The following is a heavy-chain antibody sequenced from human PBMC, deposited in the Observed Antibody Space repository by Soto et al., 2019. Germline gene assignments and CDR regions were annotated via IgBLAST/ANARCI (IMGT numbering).Heavy chain of an antibody. D-gene: IGHD3-3*02. CDR1: GYTFTGFD. CDR3: ASAVSHFYSFYYIDV. Sequence: QVQLVQSGAEVKKPGASVKVSCKTSGYTFTGFDISWVRQAPGQGLEWLGWISADNGNTNYAQKLQGRVTMTTDTSTSTVYVELGSRRSDDPAVSSCASAVSHFYSFYYIDVLGNWTTVTVSS. V-gene: IGHV1-18*01. J-gene: IGHJ6*03. CDR2: ISADNGNT.